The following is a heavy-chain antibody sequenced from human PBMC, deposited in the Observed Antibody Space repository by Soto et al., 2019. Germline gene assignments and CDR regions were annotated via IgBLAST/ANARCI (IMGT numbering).Heavy chain of an antibody. J-gene: IGHJ4*02. CDR1: GFDISTYG. CDR2: IWYDGSNQ. D-gene: IGHD1-26*01. V-gene: IGHV3-33*01. Sequence: GGSLRLSCEASGFDISTYGLHWVRQAPGKGLEWLAFIWYDGSNQHYAASVKGRFAISRDNSRNTLYLQMNNLRADDTAVYFCARAVSSATYYDCIGYWGRGTLVTVSS. CDR3: ARAVSSATYYDCIGY.